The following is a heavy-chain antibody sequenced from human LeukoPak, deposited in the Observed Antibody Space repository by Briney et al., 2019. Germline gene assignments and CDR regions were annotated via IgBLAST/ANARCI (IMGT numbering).Heavy chain of an antibody. CDR2: ISSNGGST. Sequence: GGSLRLSCAASGFTFSSYAMHWVRQAPGKGLEYVSAISSNGGSTYYANPVKGRFTISRDNSKNTLYLQMGSLRAEDMAVYYCARDFYDFWSGYPEYYFDYWGQGTLVTVSS. CDR1: GFTFSSYA. D-gene: IGHD3-3*01. CDR3: ARDFYDFWSGYPEYYFDY. V-gene: IGHV3-64*01. J-gene: IGHJ4*02.